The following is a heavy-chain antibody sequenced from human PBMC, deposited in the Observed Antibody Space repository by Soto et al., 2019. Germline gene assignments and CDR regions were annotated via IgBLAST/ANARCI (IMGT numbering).Heavy chain of an antibody. CDR2: ISGSGGST. V-gene: IGHV3-23*01. CDR3: AKTPKGDYFPSIDY. Sequence: GGSLRLSCAASGFTFSSYAMSWVRQAPGKGLEWVSAISGSGGSTYYADSVKGRFTISRDNSKNTLYLQMNSLRAEDTAVYYCAKTPKGDYFPSIDYWGQGTLVTVSS. J-gene: IGHJ4*02. CDR1: GFTFSSYA. D-gene: IGHD4-17*01.